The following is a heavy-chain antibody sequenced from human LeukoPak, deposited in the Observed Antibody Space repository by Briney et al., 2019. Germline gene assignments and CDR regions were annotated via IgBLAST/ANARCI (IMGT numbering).Heavy chain of an antibody. D-gene: IGHD3-22*01. J-gene: IGHJ4*02. V-gene: IGHV4-61*02. CDR2: IYTSGST. Sequence: SETLSLTCTVSGGSISSGSYYWSWIRQPAGKGLEWIGRIYTSGSTNYNPSLKGRVTISVDTSKNQFSLKLSSVTAADTAVYYCARESYYDSYWGQGTLVTVSS. CDR1: GGSISSGSYY. CDR3: ARESYYDSY.